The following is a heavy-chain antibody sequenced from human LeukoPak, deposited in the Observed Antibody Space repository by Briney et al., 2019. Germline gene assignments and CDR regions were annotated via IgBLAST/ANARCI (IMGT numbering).Heavy chain of an antibody. CDR1: GFTLSIYA. V-gene: IGHV3-23*01. J-gene: IGHJ4*02. CDR2: ISGGGGST. D-gene: IGHD3-22*01. Sequence: GGSLRLSCAAAGFTLSIYATSWARQPPGRGLEWVSAISGGGGSTYYADYVKGRFTISRDNSKNTLYLQMNSLRAEDTAVYYCAKKGSSGYSHYWGQGTLVTVSS. CDR3: AKKGSSGYSHY.